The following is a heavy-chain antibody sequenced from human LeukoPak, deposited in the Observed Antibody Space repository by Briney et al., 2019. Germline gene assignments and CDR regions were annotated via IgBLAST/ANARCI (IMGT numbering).Heavy chain of an antibody. CDR3: ARDGWFGEFMYYYYGMDV. CDR1: GGSISSSSYY. V-gene: IGHV4-39*07. J-gene: IGHJ6*02. CDR2: IYYSGST. Sequence: PSETLSLTCTVSGGSISSSSYYWGWIRQPPGKGLEWIGSIYYSGSTYYNPSLKSRVTISVDTSKNQFSLKLSSVTAADTAVYYCARDGWFGEFMYYYYGMDVWGQGTTVTVSS. D-gene: IGHD3-10*01.